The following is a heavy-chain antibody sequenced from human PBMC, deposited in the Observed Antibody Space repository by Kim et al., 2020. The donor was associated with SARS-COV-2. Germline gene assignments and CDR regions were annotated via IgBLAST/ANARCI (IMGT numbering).Heavy chain of an antibody. D-gene: IGHD4-17*01. CDR2: IYYSGST. CDR3: ARVYFQLTTHAFDI. CDR1: GGSISSGGYY. Sequence: SETLSLTCTVSGGSISSGGYYWSWIRQHPGKGLEWIGYIYYSGSTYYNPSLKSRVTISVDTSKNQFSLKLSSVTAADTAVYYCARVYFQLTTHAFDIWGQGTMVTVSS. J-gene: IGHJ3*02. V-gene: IGHV4-31*03.